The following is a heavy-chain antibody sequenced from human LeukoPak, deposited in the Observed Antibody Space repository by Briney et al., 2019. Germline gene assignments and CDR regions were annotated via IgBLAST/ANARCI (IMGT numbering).Heavy chain of an antibody. J-gene: IGHJ4*02. D-gene: IGHD5-24*01. V-gene: IGHV3-43*02. CDR3: AKDKGDGEYVDY. Sequence: GGSLRLSCAASGFSFDDYAMLWVSQGPGKGLEWVSLISGDGGSTYYGDSVKGRFTISRDNSKNSLYLEMNSLRIEDTGLYYCAKDKGDGEYVDYWGQGTLVTVSS. CDR2: ISGDGGST. CDR1: GFSFDDYA.